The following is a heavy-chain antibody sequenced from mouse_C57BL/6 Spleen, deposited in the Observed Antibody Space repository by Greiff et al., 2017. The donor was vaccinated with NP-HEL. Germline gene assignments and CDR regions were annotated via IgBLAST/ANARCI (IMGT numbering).Heavy chain of an antibody. CDR2: INPNNGGT. Sequence: VQLQQSGPELVKPGASVKLSCKASGYTFTDYYMNWVKQSPGKSLEWIGDINPNNGGTSYNQKFKGKATLTVDKSSSTAYMELRSLTSEDSAVYYCARGTVVAHFDYWGQGTTLTVSS. CDR1: GYTFTDYY. J-gene: IGHJ2*01. CDR3: ARGTVVAHFDY. V-gene: IGHV1-26*01. D-gene: IGHD1-1*01.